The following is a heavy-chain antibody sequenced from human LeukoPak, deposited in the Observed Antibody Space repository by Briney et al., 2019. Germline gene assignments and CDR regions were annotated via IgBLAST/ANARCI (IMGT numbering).Heavy chain of an antibody. D-gene: IGHD6-13*01. J-gene: IGHJ3*02. Sequence: ASVKVSCKASGYTFTSYDINWVRQATGQGLEWMGWMNPNSGNTGYAQKFQGRVTMTRNTSISTAYMELSSLRSEDTAVYYCARGRAAGTRRAFDIWGQGQWSPSLQ. CDR1: GYTFTSYD. V-gene: IGHV1-8*01. CDR3: ARGRAAGTRRAFDI. CDR2: MNPNSGNT.